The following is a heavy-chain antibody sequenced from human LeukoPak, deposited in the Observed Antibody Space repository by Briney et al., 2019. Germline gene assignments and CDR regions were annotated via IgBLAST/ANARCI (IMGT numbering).Heavy chain of an antibody. CDR2: VSGADGTT. CDR1: GFTFSAYG. J-gene: IGHJ6*03. Sequence: GGSLRLSCAASGFTFSAYGMSWVRQSPRKGLEWDSGVSGADGTTYYADSVKGRFTISRDNSKSTLYLQMNNLRAEDTAVYYCAKHWSYCSTTSCFFNYYYYYMDVWGKGTTVTVSS. V-gene: IGHV3-23*01. D-gene: IGHD2-2*01. CDR3: AKHWSYCSTTSCFFNYYYYYMDV.